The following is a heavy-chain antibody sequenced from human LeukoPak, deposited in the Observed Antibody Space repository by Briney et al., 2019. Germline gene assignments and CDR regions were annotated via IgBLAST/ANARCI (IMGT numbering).Heavy chain of an antibody. D-gene: IGHD1-26*01. J-gene: IGHJ5*02. V-gene: IGHV4-39*01. Sequence: SETLSLTCTVSGGSISSSSYYWGWIRQPPGKGLEWIGSIYYSGSTYYNPSLKSRVTISVDTSKNQFSLKLSSVTAADTAVYYCAIPRGPIVGANWFDPWGQGTLVTVSS. CDR1: GGSISSSSYY. CDR3: AIPRGPIVGANWFDP. CDR2: IYYSGST.